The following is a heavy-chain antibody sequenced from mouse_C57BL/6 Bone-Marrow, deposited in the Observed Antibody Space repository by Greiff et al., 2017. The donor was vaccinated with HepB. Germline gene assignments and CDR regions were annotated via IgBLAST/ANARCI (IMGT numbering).Heavy chain of an antibody. CDR3: AVLLLRRGYFDV. Sequence: QVQLKQSGAELARPGASVKLSCKASGYTFTSYGISWVKQRTGQGLEWIGEIYPRSGNTYYNEKFKGKATLTADKSSSTAYMELRSLTSEDYAVYFCAVLLLRRGYFDVWGTGTTVTVSS. D-gene: IGHD1-1*01. J-gene: IGHJ1*03. V-gene: IGHV1-81*01. CDR1: GYTFTSYG. CDR2: IYPRSGNT.